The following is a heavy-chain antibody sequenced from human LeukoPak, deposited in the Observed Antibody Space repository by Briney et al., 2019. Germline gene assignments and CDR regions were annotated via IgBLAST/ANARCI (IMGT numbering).Heavy chain of an antibody. CDR1: GFTFTNYA. V-gene: IGHV3-30*18. Sequence: RAGGSLRLSCAASGFTFTNYAMPWVRQAPGKGLEWVALISHDGNNKYYADSVKGRFTTSRDDSKNTLYLQMNSLRAEDTALYYYGKDPSLRVTLPVWGQGTLVTVSS. CDR3: GKDPSLRVTLPV. CDR2: ISHDGNNK. D-gene: IGHD2-21*02. J-gene: IGHJ4*02.